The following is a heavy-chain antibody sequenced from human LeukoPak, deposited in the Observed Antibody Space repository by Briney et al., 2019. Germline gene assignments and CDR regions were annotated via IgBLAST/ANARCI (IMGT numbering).Heavy chain of an antibody. CDR2: IYYSGST. CDR3: ARDRYSNYGRYYYGMDV. Sequence: PSETLSLTCTVSGGSISSYYWSCIRQPAGKGLEWIGYIYYSGSTNYNPSLKSRVTISVDTSKNQFSLKLSSVTAADTAVYYCARDRYSNYGRYYYGMDVWGQGTTVTVSS. V-gene: IGHV4-59*01. CDR1: GGSISSYY. J-gene: IGHJ6*02. D-gene: IGHD4-11*01.